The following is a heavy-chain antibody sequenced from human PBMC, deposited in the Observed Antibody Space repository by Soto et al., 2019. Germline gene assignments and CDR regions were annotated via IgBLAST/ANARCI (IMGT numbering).Heavy chain of an antibody. J-gene: IGHJ4*02. Sequence: QVQLLQSGAEVKKAGASVKVSCEASGFTFTSYGFSWVRQAPGQGLEWMGWINPYNGKKNYAQKVQGRVTMTIDTSTDTVYMEVRSLRSDDTAVYYCARDPDFWSGYLDYWGQGTLVTVSS. V-gene: IGHV1-18*01. CDR1: GFTFTSYG. CDR2: INPYNGKK. CDR3: ARDPDFWSGYLDY. D-gene: IGHD3-3*01.